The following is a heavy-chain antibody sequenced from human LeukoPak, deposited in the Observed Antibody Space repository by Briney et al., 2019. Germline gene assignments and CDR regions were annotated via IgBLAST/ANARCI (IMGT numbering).Heavy chain of an antibody. Sequence: ASVKVSCKASGYTFIGYHMHWVRQAPGQGLEWMGWINPKTGGTKYSQKFQGRVTMTRDTSISTVYMDLSRLTSDDAAVYYCASPLTGYDFDPYYFLFWGQGTLVTVSS. CDR1: GYTFIGYH. CDR3: ASPLTGYDFDPYYFLF. D-gene: IGHD3-9*01. V-gene: IGHV1-2*02. CDR2: INPKTGGT. J-gene: IGHJ4*02.